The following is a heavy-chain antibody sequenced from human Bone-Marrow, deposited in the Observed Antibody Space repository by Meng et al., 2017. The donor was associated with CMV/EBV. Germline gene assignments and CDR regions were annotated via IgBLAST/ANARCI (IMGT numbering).Heavy chain of an antibody. J-gene: IGHJ4*02. CDR1: GYSFTSYW. V-gene: IGHV5-51*01. CDR3: ARSGFYDFWSGYFYFDY. Sequence: GESLKISCKGSGYSFTSYWIGWVRQMPGKGLEWMGIIYPGDSDTRYSPSFQGQVTISADKSISTAYLQWSSLKASDTAMYYYARSGFYDFWSGYFYFDYWGQGTLVTVSS. CDR2: IYPGDSDT. D-gene: IGHD3-3*01.